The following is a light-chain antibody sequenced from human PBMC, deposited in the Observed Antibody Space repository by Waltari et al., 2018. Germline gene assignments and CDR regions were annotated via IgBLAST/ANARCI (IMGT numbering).Light chain of an antibody. CDR3: CSYAGSRTYV. Sequence: QSALTQPASVSGSPGQSITISCTGTSSDVGNFNLVSWYQQHPGKVPKLIIYEVSTRPSGVSNHFAGSKSGNTASLTISGLRAEDEADYYCCSYAGSRTYVFGTGTKVTVL. V-gene: IGLV2-23*02. CDR1: SSDVGNFNL. J-gene: IGLJ1*01. CDR2: EVS.